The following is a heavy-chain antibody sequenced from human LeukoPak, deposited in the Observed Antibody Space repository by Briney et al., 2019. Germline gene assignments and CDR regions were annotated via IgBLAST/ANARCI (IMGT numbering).Heavy chain of an antibody. CDR3: ATTTELEAYYYYMDV. Sequence: PGGSLRLSCAASGFTFSSYAMHWVRQAPGKGLEWVAVISYDGSNKYYADSVKGRFTISRDNSKNTLYLQMNSLRAEDTAVYYCATTTELEAYYYYMDVWGKGTTVTVSS. V-gene: IGHV3-30*04. D-gene: IGHD1-7*01. CDR1: GFTFSSYA. J-gene: IGHJ6*03. CDR2: ISYDGSNK.